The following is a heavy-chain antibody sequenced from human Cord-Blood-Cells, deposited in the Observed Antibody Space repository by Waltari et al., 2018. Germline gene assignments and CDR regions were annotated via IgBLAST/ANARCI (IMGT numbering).Heavy chain of an antibody. CDR1: VGSVRSYY. CDR3: AKYSGSYGDAFDI. J-gene: IGHJ3*02. CDR2: IYTSGST. D-gene: IGHD1-26*01. V-gene: IGHV4-4*07. Sequence: QVQLPESGPGLVEPAETLSLTSTAPVGSVRSYYGSWTRQPAGKGLEWIGRIYTSGSTNYNPSLKSRVTMSVDTSKNQFSLKLSSVTAADTAVYYCAKYSGSYGDAFDIWGQGTMVTVSS.